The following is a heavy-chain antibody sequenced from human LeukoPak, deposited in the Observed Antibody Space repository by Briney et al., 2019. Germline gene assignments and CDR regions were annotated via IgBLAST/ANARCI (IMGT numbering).Heavy chain of an antibody. CDR1: GYTFTSYG. V-gene: IGHV1-18*01. Sequence: ASVKVSCKASGYTFTSYGISWVRQAPGQGLEWMGWISAYNGNTNYAQKLQGRVTMTTDTSTSTAYMELRSLRSDDTAVHYCARGRHYDILTGYYVHWFDPWGQGTLVTVSS. CDR3: ARGRHYDILTGYYVHWFDP. D-gene: IGHD3-9*01. J-gene: IGHJ5*02. CDR2: ISAYNGNT.